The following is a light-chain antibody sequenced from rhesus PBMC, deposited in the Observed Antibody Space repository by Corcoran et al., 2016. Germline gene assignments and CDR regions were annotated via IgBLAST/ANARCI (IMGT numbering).Light chain of an antibody. Sequence: DIQMTQSPSSLSASVGDRVTITCRASQGITNDLAWYQQRPGETPKLLIYEASSLQSGIPSRFSGSGSGTDFTLTIRSLHSEDFATYYCQHYYSPPYNFGQGTKVEI. V-gene: IGKV1-21*01. CDR3: QHYYSPPYN. J-gene: IGKJ2*01. CDR1: QGITND. CDR2: EAS.